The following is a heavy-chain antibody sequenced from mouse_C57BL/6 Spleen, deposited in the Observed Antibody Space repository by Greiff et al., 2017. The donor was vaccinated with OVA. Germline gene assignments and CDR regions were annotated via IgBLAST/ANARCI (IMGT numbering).Heavy chain of an antibody. CDR1: GYAFSSSW. J-gene: IGHJ1*03. Sequence: QVQLKHSGPELVKPGASVKISCKASGYAFSSSWMNWVKQRPGKGLEWIGRIYPGDGDTNYNGKFKGKATLTADKSSSTAYMQLSSLTSEDSAVYFCARDYGNRYFDVWGTGTTVTVSS. CDR2: IYPGDGDT. CDR3: ARDYGNRYFDV. D-gene: IGHD2-1*01. V-gene: IGHV1-82*01.